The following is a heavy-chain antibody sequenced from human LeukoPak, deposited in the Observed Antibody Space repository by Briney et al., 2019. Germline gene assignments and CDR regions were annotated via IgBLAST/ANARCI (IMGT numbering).Heavy chain of an antibody. CDR2: INPGGGEK. J-gene: IGHJ4*02. CDR3: ARGMVLLRGGNY. V-gene: IGHV3-7*04. CDR1: GFTFSSYW. Sequence: GGCLRLSCAASGFTFSSYWMSWVRQAPGRGREWVANINPGGGEKYLVDSVKGRFTVSRDNAKSSLYLQMNSVRAEDTAVYLCARGMVLLRGGNYWGQGTLVTVTS. D-gene: IGHD3-10*01.